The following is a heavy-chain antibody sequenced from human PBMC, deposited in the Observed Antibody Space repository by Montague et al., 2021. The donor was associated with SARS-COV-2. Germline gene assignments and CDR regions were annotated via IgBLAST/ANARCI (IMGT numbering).Heavy chain of an antibody. Sequence: SETLSLTCAVSGASISGYYWSWMLQPPAKRLLGIGRDTYRGGTTYNHPSHSRVTMSAENSKNQFSLKLSSVTAADTAVYYCATTPSYRSGRSLDHWGQGTLVTVSS. J-gene: IGHJ4*02. CDR1: GASISGYY. V-gene: IGHV4-59*08. CDR2: DTYRGGT. D-gene: IGHD6-19*01. CDR3: ATTPSYRSGRSLDH.